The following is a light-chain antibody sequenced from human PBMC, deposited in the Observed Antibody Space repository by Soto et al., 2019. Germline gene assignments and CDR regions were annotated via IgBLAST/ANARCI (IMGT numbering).Light chain of an antibody. CDR3: QQYGSSQKWK. CDR2: GAS. CDR1: QSVSSSY. J-gene: IGKJ1*01. Sequence: ETVMTQSPATLSVSPGERATLSCRASQSVSSSYLAWYQQKPGQAPRLLIYGASSRATGIPDRFSGSGSGTDFNITISRLEHEDFAVYYCQQYGSSQKWKFGQGNKVDIK. V-gene: IGKV3-20*01.